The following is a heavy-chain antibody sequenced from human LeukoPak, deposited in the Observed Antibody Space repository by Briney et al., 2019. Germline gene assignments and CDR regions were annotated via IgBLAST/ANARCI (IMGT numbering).Heavy chain of an antibody. V-gene: IGHV1-18*01. CDR3: ARDGAFDI. CDR1: GYTFTSYG. J-gene: IGHJ3*02. Sequence: ASVKVSCKASGYTFTSYGISWVRQAPGQGLEWMGWISAYNGNTNYAQKFQERVTITRDMSTSTAYMELSSLRSEDTAVYYCARDGAFDIWGQGTMVTVSS. CDR2: ISAYNGNT.